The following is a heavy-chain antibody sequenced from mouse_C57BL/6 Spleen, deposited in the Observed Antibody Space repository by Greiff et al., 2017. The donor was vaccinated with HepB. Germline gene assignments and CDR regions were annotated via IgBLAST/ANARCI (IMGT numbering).Heavy chain of an antibody. J-gene: IGHJ2*01. D-gene: IGHD2-1*01. Sequence: VQLQQPGAELVKPGASVKLSCTASGYTFTSYWMHWVKQRPGQGLEWIGMIHPNSGSTNYTEKFKSKSTLTVDTSSSTAYMQLSSLTSEDSAVYDCARGGSVYYGNFFDYWGQGTTLTVSS. CDR3: ARGGSVYYGNFFDY. V-gene: IGHV1-64*01. CDR1: GYTFTSYW. CDR2: IHPNSGST.